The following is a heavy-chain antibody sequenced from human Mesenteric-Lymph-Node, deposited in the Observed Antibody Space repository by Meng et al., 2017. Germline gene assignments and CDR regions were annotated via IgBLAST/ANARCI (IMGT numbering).Heavy chain of an antibody. V-gene: IGHV4-31*03. Sequence: QVQRQESGPGLVKPSQTLSLTCSVSGGSISSGGYYWSWIRQHPGKGLEWIGYIYYSGSTYYNPSLKSRVTMFVDTSKNQFSLMLTSVTATDTAVYYCARRRGGSGRDCWGQGTLVTVSS. CDR3: ARRRGGSGRDC. CDR2: IYYSGST. CDR1: GGSISSGGYY. D-gene: IGHD3-10*01. J-gene: IGHJ4*02.